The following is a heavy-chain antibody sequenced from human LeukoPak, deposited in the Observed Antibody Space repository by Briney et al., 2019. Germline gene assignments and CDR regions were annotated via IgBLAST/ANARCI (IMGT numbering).Heavy chain of an antibody. D-gene: IGHD3-10*01. J-gene: IGHJ5*02. CDR3: ARDSGPWGVFDP. CDR1: GGSISSYY. Sequence: SETLSLTCTVSGGSISSYYWSWIRQPAGKGLEWIGRIYNSGITNYNPSLKSRVTIPIDMSNNHFSLTLKSVTAADKAVYYCARDSGPWGVFDPWGQGTLVTVSS. V-gene: IGHV4-4*07. CDR2: IYNSGIT.